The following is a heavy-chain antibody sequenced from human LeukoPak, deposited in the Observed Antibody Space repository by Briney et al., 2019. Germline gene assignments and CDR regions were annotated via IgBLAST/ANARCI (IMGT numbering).Heavy chain of an antibody. V-gene: IGHV4-39*07. D-gene: IGHD3-10*01. J-gene: IGHJ4*02. CDR1: GGSISSSSHY. CDR3: ARENYYGSGSYYKRVEFDY. CDR2: IYYSGST. Sequence: SETLSLTCTVSGGSISSSSHYWGWIRQPPGKGLEWIGSIYYSGSTYYNPSLKSRVTISVDTSKNQFSLKLSSVTAADTAVYFCARENYYGSGSYYKRVEFDYWGQGTLVTVSS.